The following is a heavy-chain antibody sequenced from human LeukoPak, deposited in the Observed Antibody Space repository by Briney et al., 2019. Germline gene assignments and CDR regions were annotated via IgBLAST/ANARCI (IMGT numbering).Heavy chain of an antibody. J-gene: IGHJ4*02. CDR1: GFTFSNYV. Sequence: GGSLRLSCAASGFTFSNYVMSWVRQAPGEGLEWVSAISGSGGSTDYADSVKGRLTISRDNSKNTLYLQMNSLRAEDTAVYYCAKGTYSSGWHWGQGTLVTVSS. V-gene: IGHV3-23*01. CDR2: ISGSGGST. CDR3: AKGTYSSGWH. D-gene: IGHD6-19*01.